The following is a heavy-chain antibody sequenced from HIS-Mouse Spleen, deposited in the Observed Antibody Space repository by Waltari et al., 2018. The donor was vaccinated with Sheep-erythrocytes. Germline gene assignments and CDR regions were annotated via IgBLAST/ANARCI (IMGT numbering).Heavy chain of an antibody. D-gene: IGHD3-9*01. V-gene: IGHV4-38-2*02. CDR2: IYHSGST. Sequence: QVQLQESGPGLVKPSETLSLTCTVSGYSISSGYYWGWIRQPPGKGLEWIGSIYHSGSTYYNPSLKSRVTISVETSKNQFSLKLSSVTAADTAVYYCARDLGYDILTGYYSDAFDIWGQGTMVTVSS. CDR1: GYSISSGYY. CDR3: ARDLGYDILTGYYSDAFDI. J-gene: IGHJ3*02.